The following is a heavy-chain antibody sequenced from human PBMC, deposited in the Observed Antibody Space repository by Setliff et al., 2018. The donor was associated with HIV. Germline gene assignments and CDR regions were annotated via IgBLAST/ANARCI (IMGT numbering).Heavy chain of an antibody. CDR3: VTSSSWSSRLNF. CDR2: IYNSVTT. J-gene: IGHJ4*02. CDR1: GASVNYNT. D-gene: IGHD6-13*01. V-gene: IGHV4-59*02. Sequence: PSETLSLTCSVSGASVNYNTWSWIRQAPGKGLQWIGFIYNSVTTNYNPSLKSRVTISVDTSKNQFSLKVTSVTAADTAVYYCVTSSSWSSRLNFWGQGMLVTVSS.